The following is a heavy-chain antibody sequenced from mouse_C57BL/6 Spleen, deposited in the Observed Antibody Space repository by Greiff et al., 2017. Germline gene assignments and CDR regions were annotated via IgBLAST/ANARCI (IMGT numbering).Heavy chain of an antibody. J-gene: IGHJ4*01. CDR2: IDPSDSET. CDR3: VRLRLTGYAMDY. V-gene: IGHV1-52*01. D-gene: IGHD4-1*01. Sequence: QVQLQQPGAELVRPGSSVKLSCKASGYTFTSYWMHWVKQRPIQGLEWIGNIDPSDSETHYNQKFKDKATLTVDKSSSTAYMQLSSLTSEDSAVXDCVRLRLTGYAMDYWGQGTSVTVSS. CDR1: GYTFTSYW.